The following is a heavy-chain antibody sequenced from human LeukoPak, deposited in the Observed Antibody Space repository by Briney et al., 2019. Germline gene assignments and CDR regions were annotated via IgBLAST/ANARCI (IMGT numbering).Heavy chain of an antibody. D-gene: IGHD6-19*01. CDR1: GFTFSSYG. CDR3: ASSGGGIAVAGTSPNFDY. Sequence: GGSLRLSCAASGFTFSSYGMHWVRQAPGKGLEWVAVIWYDGSNKYYADSVKGRFTISRDNSKNTLYLQMNSLRAEGTAVYYCASSGGGIAVAGTSPNFDYWGQGTLVTVSS. CDR2: IWYDGSNK. J-gene: IGHJ4*02. V-gene: IGHV3-33*01.